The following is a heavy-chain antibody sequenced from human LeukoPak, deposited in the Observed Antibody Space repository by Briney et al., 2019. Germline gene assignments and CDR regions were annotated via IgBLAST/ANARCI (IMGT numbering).Heavy chain of an antibody. CDR1: GGSISSYY. V-gene: IGHV4-59*08. D-gene: IGHD3-22*01. CDR3: ARGDSSGYYGYYFDY. Sequence: PSETLSLTCTVSGGSISSYYWSWIRQPPGKGLEWIGYIYYSVSTNYNPSLKSRVTISVDTSKNQFSLKLSSVTAADTAVYYCARGDSSGYYGYYFDYWGQGTLVTVSS. J-gene: IGHJ4*02. CDR2: IYYSVST.